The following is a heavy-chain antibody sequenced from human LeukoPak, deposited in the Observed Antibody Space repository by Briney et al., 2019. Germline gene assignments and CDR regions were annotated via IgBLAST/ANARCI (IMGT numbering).Heavy chain of an antibody. Sequence: PSETLSLTCTVSGGSIPSYYWTWIRQPPGKGLEWIGYIYNRGSTNYNPSLKSRVTISVDTSKNQFSLKLSSVTAADTAVYYCARRRASGFGELFDYWGQGTLVTVSS. D-gene: IGHD3-10*01. J-gene: IGHJ4*02. CDR3: ARRRASGFGELFDY. CDR1: GGSIPSYY. CDR2: IYNRGST. V-gene: IGHV4-59*08.